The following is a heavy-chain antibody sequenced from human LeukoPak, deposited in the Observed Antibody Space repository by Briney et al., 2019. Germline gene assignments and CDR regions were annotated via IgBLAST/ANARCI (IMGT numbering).Heavy chain of an antibody. Sequence: SETLSLTCAVYGGSFSGYYWSWIRQPPGKGLEWIGEINHSGSTNCNPSLKSRVTISVDTSKNQFSLKLSSVTAADTAVYYCAIRGGNCSSTSCYGSTPGFGYWGQGTLVTVSS. D-gene: IGHD2-2*01. CDR2: INHSGST. CDR3: AIRGGNCSSTSCYGSTPGFGY. V-gene: IGHV4-34*01. J-gene: IGHJ4*02. CDR1: GGSFSGYY.